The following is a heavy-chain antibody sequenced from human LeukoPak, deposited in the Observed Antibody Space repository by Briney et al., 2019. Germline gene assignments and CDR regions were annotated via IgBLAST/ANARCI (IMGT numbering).Heavy chain of an antibody. CDR2: INPNSGGT. D-gene: IGHD1-14*01. Sequence: ASVKVSCKASGYTFTGYYMHWVRQAPGQGLEWMGWINPNSGGTNYAQKFQGRVTMTRDTSISTAYMELSRLRSDDTAVYHCARDRLTPYYYYYGMDVWGQGTTVTVSS. CDR1: GYTFTGYY. J-gene: IGHJ6*02. V-gene: IGHV1-2*02. CDR3: ARDRLTPYYYYYGMDV.